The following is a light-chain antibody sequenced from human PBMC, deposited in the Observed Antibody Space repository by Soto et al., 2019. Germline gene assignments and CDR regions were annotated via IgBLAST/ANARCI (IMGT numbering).Light chain of an antibody. J-gene: IGKJ2*01. CDR1: QSISSNY. CDR3: QQYGTSRDYT. V-gene: IGKV3-20*01. CDR2: GAS. Sequence: EIVLTQSPGTLSLSPGERATLSCRASQSISSNYLAWYQQNPGQAPRVLIYGASTRATGIPDRFTGSGSGTDFTLTISSLEPEDFAVYYCQQYGTSRDYTFGQGTKLEI.